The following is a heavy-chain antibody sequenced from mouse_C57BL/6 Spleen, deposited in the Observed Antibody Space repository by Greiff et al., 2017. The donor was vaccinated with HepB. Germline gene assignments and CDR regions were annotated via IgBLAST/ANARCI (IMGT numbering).Heavy chain of an antibody. V-gene: IGHV1-4*01. CDR2: INPSSGYT. J-gene: IGHJ2*01. Sequence: VQGVESGAELARPGASVKMSCKASGYTFTSYTMHWVKQRPGQGLEWIGYINPSSGYTKYNQKFKDKATLTADKSSSTAYMQLSSLTSEDSAVYYCARPTVVASDYWGQGTTLTVSS. CDR1: GYTFTSYT. CDR3: ARPTVVASDY. D-gene: IGHD1-1*01.